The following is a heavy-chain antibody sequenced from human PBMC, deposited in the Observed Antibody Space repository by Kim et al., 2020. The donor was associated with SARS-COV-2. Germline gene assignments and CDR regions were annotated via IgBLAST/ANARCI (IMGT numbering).Heavy chain of an antibody. CDR1: GFTFDDYA. J-gene: IGHJ4*02. CDR2: ISGDGGST. Sequence: GGSLRLSCAASGFTFDDYAMHWVRQAPGKGLEWVSLISGDGGSTYYADSVKGRFTISRDNSKNSLYLQMNSLRTEDTALYYCARGLPTRRDREGDIRVLDYWGQGTLVTVSS. V-gene: IGHV3-43*02. D-gene: IGHD2-15*01. CDR3: ARGLPTRRDREGDIRVLDY.